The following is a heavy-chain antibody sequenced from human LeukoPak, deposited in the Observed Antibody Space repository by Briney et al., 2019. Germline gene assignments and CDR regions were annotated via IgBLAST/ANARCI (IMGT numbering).Heavy chain of an antibody. J-gene: IGHJ3*02. D-gene: IGHD4-17*01. CDR2: VSGSGDNT. Sequence: GGSLRLSCAASGFTFSSYAMNWVRQAPGKGLEWVSTVSGSGDNTYYADSVRGRFTISRDNSKNTLFLQMNSLRAEDTAVYYCATGYGDSIFDAFDIWGQGTMVTVSS. V-gene: IGHV3-23*01. CDR3: ATGYGDSIFDAFDI. CDR1: GFTFSSYA.